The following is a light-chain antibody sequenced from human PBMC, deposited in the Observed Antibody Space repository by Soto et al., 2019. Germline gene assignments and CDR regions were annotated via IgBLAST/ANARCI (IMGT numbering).Light chain of an antibody. Sequence: DIVMTQSPDSLAVSLGERATINCKSSQSVLYSSNNKNYLAWYQQKPGQPPKLLIYWASTRESGVPDRFSGSGSGTDFTLTISSLQADDFATYYCQQYNSYSPWTFGQGTKVDIK. CDR2: WAS. V-gene: IGKV4-1*01. CDR1: QSVLYSSNNKNY. CDR3: QQYNSYSPWT. J-gene: IGKJ1*01.